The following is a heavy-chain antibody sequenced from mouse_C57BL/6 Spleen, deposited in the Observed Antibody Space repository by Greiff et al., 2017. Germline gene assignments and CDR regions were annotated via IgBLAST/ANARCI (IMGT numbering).Heavy chain of an antibody. CDR3: ARGPLTGTDD. CDR2: INPYNGGT. D-gene: IGHD4-1*01. J-gene: IGHJ3*01. V-gene: IGHV1-19*01. CDR1: GYTFTDYY. Sequence: VHVKQSGPVLVKPGASVKMSCKASGYTFTDYYMNWVKQSHGKSLEWIGVINPYNGGTSYNQKFKGKATLTVDKSSSTAYMELNSLTAEDSAVYYCARGPLTGTDDWGQGTLVTVAA.